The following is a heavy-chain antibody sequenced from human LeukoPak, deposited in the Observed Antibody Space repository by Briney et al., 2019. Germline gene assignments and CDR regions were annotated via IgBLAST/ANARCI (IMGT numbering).Heavy chain of an antibody. J-gene: IGHJ6*03. CDR1: GGSFSGYY. D-gene: IGHD3-3*01. V-gene: IGHV4-34*01. CDR3: AVGHPQFCSGYQPYYYYYMDV. Sequence: SETLSLTCAVYGGSFSGYYWSWIRQPPGKGLEWIGEINHSGSTNYNPSLKSRVTISVDTSKNQFSLKLSSVTAADTAVVYCAVGHPQFCSGYQPYYYYYMDVWGKGTTVTVSS. CDR2: INHSGST.